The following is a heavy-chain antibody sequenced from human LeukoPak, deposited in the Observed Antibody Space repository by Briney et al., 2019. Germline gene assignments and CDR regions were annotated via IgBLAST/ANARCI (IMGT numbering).Heavy chain of an antibody. J-gene: IGHJ5*01. V-gene: IGHV4-4*07. D-gene: IGHD3-9*01. Sequence: SETLSLTCTVPGGSISKYYWSWIRQPADKGLEWIGRIHTSGTTHYNPSLKSRVTLSVDTSTNQFSLRLTSVTATDTAVYYCARDDDMLPEKRHGDSWGQGTLVTVSS. CDR3: ARDDDMLPEKRHGDS. CDR2: IHTSGTT. CDR1: GGSISKYY.